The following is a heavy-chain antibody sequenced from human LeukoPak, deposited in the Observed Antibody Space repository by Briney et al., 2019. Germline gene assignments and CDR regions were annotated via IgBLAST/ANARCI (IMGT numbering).Heavy chain of an antibody. Sequence: ASVKVSCKASGFTFTTYYIHWVRQAPGQGLEWMGIINPSGGSTSYAQKFQGRVTMTRDTSTSTVYMELSSLRSEDTAVYYCARATTVTTLFDYWGQGTLVTVSS. CDR2: INPSGGST. J-gene: IGHJ4*02. V-gene: IGHV1-46*01. CDR1: GFTFTTYY. CDR3: ARATTVTTLFDY. D-gene: IGHD4-17*01.